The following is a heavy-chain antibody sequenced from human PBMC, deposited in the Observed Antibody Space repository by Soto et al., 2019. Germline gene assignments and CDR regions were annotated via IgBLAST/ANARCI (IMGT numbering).Heavy chain of an antibody. CDR2: INHSGST. CDR3: AREGPIVVVPPGPPNTRLPQKYFDY. CDR1: GGSVSSYY. J-gene: IGHJ4*02. D-gene: IGHD2-2*01. Sequence: KASETLSLTCTVSGGSVSSYYWGWIRQPPGKGLEKIGEINHSGSTNYNPSLKSRVTISVDTSKNQFSLKLSSVTAADTAVYYCAREGPIVVVPPGPPNTRLPQKYFDYWGQGTLVTVSS. V-gene: IGHV4-34*01.